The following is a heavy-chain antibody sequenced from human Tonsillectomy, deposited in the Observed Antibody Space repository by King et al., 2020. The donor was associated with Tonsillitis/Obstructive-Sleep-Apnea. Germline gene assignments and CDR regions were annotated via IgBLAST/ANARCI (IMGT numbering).Heavy chain of an antibody. CDR2: IYWDDDK. CDR1: GFSLSTSGVG. V-gene: IGHV2-5*02. J-gene: IGHJ2*01. Sequence: TLKESGPTLVKPTQTLTLTCTFSGFSLSTSGVGVGWIRQPPGKALEWLALIYWDDDKRYSPSLKSRLTITMDTSKNQVVLTMTNMDPVDTATYYCEHIGYEPVVPLRGYFDLWGRGTLVTVSS. CDR3: EHIGYEPVVPLRGYFDL. D-gene: IGHD2-2*01.